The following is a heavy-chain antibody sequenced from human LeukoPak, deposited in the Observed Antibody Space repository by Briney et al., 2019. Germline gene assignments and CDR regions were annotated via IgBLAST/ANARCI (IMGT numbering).Heavy chain of an antibody. CDR3: VKGGTRFGEFGY. Sequence: GGALQLSCSASGFTFSSYAMHWVRQAPGKGLEYVSAISSNGGSTYYADSVKGRFTISRDNSKNTLYLQMSSLRAEDTAVYYCVKGGTRFGEFGYWGQGTLVTVSS. CDR1: GFTFSSYA. J-gene: IGHJ4*02. D-gene: IGHD3-10*01. CDR2: ISSNGGST. V-gene: IGHV3-64D*06.